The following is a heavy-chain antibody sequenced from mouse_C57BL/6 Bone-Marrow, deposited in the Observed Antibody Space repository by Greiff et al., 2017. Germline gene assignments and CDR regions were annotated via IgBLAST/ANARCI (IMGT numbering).Heavy chain of an antibody. CDR1: GFNIKDYY. V-gene: IGHV14-4*01. CDR2: IDPENGDT. J-gene: IGHJ2*01. CDR3: TPYGDGFDY. D-gene: IGHD2-13*01. Sequence: EVQLLQSGAELVRPGASVKLSRTASGFNIKDYYMHWVKPRPEQGLEWIGWIDPENGDTEYASKFQGQATITADTTTNTAYLQLSSQTADDAAVYYCTPYGDGFDYWGQGTTRTVSS.